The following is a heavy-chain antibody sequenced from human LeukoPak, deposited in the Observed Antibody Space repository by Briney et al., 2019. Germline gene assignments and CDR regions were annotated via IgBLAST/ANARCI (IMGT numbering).Heavy chain of an antibody. CDR3: ARGPSGYHNT. Sequence: GRSLRLSCSGSGFTFRSYELHWVRQTPGKGLEGVALISNDGSFENYADSVKGRFTISRDNAKNSLYLQMDSLRAEDTAVYYCARGPSGYHNTGGQGTLVTVSS. V-gene: IGHV3-30*04. J-gene: IGHJ4*02. CDR1: GFTFRSYE. CDR2: ISNDGSFE. D-gene: IGHD5-12*01.